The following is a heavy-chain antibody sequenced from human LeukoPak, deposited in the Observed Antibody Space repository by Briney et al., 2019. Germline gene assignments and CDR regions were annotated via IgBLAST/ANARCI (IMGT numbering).Heavy chain of an antibody. J-gene: IGHJ4*02. CDR3: AKAANSYRSDY. V-gene: IGHV3-23*01. CDR1: GFTFSSYA. D-gene: IGHD2-21*01. CDR2: ISGSGGST. Sequence: GGSLRLSCAASGFTFSSYAMNLVRQAPEKGLEWVSAISGSGGSTYYADSVKGRFTISRDNSKNTLYLQMNSLRAGDTAVYYCAKAANSYRSDYWGQGTLVTVSS.